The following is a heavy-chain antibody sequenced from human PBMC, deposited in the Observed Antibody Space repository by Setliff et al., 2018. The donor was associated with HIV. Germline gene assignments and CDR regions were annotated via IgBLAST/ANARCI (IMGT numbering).Heavy chain of an antibody. D-gene: IGHD3-22*01. CDR2: FYTSGST. CDR3: ARHSGSGYYLIDP. J-gene: IGHJ5*02. Sequence: PSETLSLTCTVSGGSISGFYWNWIRQSAGKGLQWIGRFYTSGSTNYNPSLKSRVTISIDTSNNQISLRLSSVTAADTAVYYCARHSGSGYYLIDPWGQGTLVTVSS. V-gene: IGHV4-4*07. CDR1: GGSISGFY.